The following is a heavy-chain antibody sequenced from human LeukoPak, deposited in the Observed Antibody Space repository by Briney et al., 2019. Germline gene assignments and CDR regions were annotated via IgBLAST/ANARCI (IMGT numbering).Heavy chain of an antibody. D-gene: IGHD3-10*01. CDR3: ARAEGSGSGAYTLDY. Sequence: PSETLSLTCTVSGGSISSYYWSWIRQPPGKGLEWIGYIYYSGSTNYNPSLKSRVTISVDTSKNQFSLKLNSVTAADTAVYYCARAEGSGSGAYTLDYWGQGILVTVSS. CDR2: IYYSGST. V-gene: IGHV4-59*01. J-gene: IGHJ4*02. CDR1: GGSISSYY.